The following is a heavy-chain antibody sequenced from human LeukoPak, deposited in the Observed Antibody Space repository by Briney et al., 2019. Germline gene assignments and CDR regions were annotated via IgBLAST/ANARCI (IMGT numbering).Heavy chain of an antibody. CDR2: VNPSGSS. V-gene: IGHV1-46*01. Sequence: ASVKVSCKASGYTVTSYYMHWVRQAPGQGLEWKAIVNPSGSSSYAQKFQGRATLTRATSTNTVYMELSGLRSEDTAVYYCASVYKYGMDVWGQGTTVVVSS. J-gene: IGHJ6*02. CDR3: ASVYKYGMDV. CDR1: GYTVTSYY.